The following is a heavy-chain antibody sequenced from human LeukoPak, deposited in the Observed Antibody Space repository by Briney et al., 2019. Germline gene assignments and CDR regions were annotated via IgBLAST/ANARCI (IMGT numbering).Heavy chain of an antibody. J-gene: IGHJ4*02. D-gene: IGHD1-26*01. V-gene: IGHV1-69-2*01. CDR2: VDPEDGER. Sequence: ASVKVSCKASVYTFTDNYIHWVRQAPGKGLEWMGRVDPEDGERIYAEKFQGRVTITADTSTDTAYMELSSLRSEDTAVYYCATIRVGASQLFDYWGQGTLVTVSS. CDR1: VYTFTDNY. CDR3: ATIRVGASQLFDY.